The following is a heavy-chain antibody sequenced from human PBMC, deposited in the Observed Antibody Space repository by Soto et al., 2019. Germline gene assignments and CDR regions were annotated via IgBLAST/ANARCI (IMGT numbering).Heavy chain of an antibody. J-gene: IGHJ4*02. Sequence: SETLSLTCTVSGGSISSYYWSWIRQPPGKGLEWIGYIYYSGSTNYNPSLKSRVTISVDTSKNQFSLKLSSVTAADTAVYYCARRWAGTFDYWAQGTLVTVSS. CDR3: ARRWAGTFDY. D-gene: IGHD6-19*01. CDR2: IYYSGST. CDR1: GGSISSYY. V-gene: IGHV4-59*01.